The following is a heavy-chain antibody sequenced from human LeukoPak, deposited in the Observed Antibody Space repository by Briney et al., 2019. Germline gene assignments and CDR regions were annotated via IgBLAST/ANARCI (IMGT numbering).Heavy chain of an antibody. CDR1: GYTLTELS. CDR2: FDPEDGET. V-gene: IGHV1-24*01. CDR3: ATGAGPIVGATYNWFDP. D-gene: IGHD1-26*01. Sequence: ASVKVSCKVSGYTLTELSMHWVRQAPGKGLEWMGGFDPEDGETIYAQKFQGRVTMTEDTSTDTAYMELSSLRSEDTAVYYCATGAGPIVGATYNWFDPWGQGTLVTVSS. J-gene: IGHJ5*02.